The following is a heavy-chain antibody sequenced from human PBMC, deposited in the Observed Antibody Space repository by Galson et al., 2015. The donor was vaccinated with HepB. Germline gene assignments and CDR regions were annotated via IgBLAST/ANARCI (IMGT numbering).Heavy chain of an antibody. V-gene: IGHV3-11*06. CDR2: ISPSGTYT. Sequence: SLRLSCAGSAFTFSDFYMSWIRQAPGKGLEWLSYISPSGTYTNHADSVKGRFTISRDNGKNSLYLQMDSLRAEDTAVYYCTISPYFDYWGQRTLVTVSS. CDR3: TISPYFDY. J-gene: IGHJ4*02. CDR1: AFTFSDFY.